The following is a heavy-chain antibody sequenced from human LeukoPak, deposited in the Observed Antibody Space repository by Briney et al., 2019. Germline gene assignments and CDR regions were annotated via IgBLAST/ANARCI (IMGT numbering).Heavy chain of an antibody. Sequence: ASVKVSCKASGYTFTSYGISWVRKAPGQGLEWMGWISAYNGNTNYAQKLQGRVTMTTDTSTSTAYMELRSLRSDDTAVYYCARDPPSNYDFWSGYDYWGQGTLVTVSS. V-gene: IGHV1-18*01. CDR2: ISAYNGNT. CDR3: ARDPPSNYDFWSGYDY. CDR1: GYTFTSYG. D-gene: IGHD3-3*01. J-gene: IGHJ4*02.